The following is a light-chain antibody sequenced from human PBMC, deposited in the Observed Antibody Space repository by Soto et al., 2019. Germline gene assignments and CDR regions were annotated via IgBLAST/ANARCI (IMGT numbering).Light chain of an antibody. J-gene: IGKJ1*01. CDR1: QSVRSN. CDR2: DAS. V-gene: IGKV3-15*01. CDR3: QQYDNWPRT. Sequence: EKVMTQSPATLSVSPGERATLSCRASQSVRSNVAWYQQKPGQPPRLLIYDASTRATGIPSRFSGSGSGTEFTLTISSLKSEDFAVYYCQQYDNWPRTFDQGTRVDFK.